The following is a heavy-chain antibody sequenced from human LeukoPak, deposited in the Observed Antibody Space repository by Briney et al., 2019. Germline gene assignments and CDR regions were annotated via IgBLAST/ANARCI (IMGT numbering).Heavy chain of an antibody. D-gene: IGHD3-22*01. Sequence: PSETLSLTYTVSGVSIYRSDDYWGWIRQPPGKGLEGIGIIYYSVSTYYNPSLKSPVTISVDTFKNQFSLKLSSVTAADTAVYYCARRGDYYDSRGDFDYWGQGTLVTVSS. CDR1: GVSIYRSDDY. CDR2: IYYSVST. CDR3: ARRGDYYDSRGDFDY. V-gene: IGHV4-39*01. J-gene: IGHJ4*02.